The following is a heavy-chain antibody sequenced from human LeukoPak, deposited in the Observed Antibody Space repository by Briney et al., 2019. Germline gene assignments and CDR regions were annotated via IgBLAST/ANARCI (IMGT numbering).Heavy chain of an antibody. V-gene: IGHV3-74*01. D-gene: IGHD5-12*01. J-gene: IGHJ4*02. CDR2: INSDGSST. Sequence: GGSLRLSCVASGFPFSDYWMHWVRQAPGKGLVWVSRINSDGSSTSYADSVKGRFTISRDNAKNTLYLQMNSLRAEDTAVYYCAGIVATIWDYWGPGTLVTVSS. CDR3: AGIVATIWDY. CDR1: GFPFSDYW.